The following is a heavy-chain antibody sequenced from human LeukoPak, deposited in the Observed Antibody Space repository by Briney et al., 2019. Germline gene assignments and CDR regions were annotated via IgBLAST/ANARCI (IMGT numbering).Heavy chain of an antibody. CDR1: GYTFTGYY. V-gene: IGHV1-2*02. CDR3: ARERGYDILTGRRGGFDY. D-gene: IGHD3-9*01. Sequence: ASVKVSCKASGYTFTGYYMHWVRQAPGQGLEWMGWINPNSGGTNYAQKFQGRVTMTRDTSTSTVYMELSSLRSEDTAVYYCARERGYDILTGRRGGFDYWGQGTLVTVSS. J-gene: IGHJ4*02. CDR2: INPNSGGT.